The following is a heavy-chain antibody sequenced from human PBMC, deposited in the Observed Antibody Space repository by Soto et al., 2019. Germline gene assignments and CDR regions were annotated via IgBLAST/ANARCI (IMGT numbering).Heavy chain of an antibody. D-gene: IGHD6-6*01. V-gene: IGHV3-23*01. J-gene: IGHJ4*02. CDR1: GFPFAPST. Sequence: EVQLLQSGGGLVQPGGSLTLSCGVSGFPFAPSTMSWVRQAPGKGLEWVSTISGSVGSTYSADSVQGRFTVSSDVSDNTLFLRLTSLTVDDTAVYFCAKRDVPHSSSNAYFYDHGGRGVLVTASS. CDR3: AKRDVPHSSSNAYFYDH. CDR2: ISGSVGST.